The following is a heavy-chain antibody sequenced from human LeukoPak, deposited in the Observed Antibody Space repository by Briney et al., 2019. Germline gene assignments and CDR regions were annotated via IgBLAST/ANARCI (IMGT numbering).Heavy chain of an antibody. CDR1: GYTFTSYG. J-gene: IGHJ1*01. D-gene: IGHD3-22*01. CDR2: ISAYNGNT. CDR3: AIHLYYDLTTGIHH. Sequence: ASVKVSCKASGYTFTSYGISWVRQAPGQGLEWMGWISAYNGNTNYAQKFQGRVTMTTDTSTSTAYMELRSLTSDDTAVYYCAIHLYYDLTTGIHHWGQGTLVTVSS. V-gene: IGHV1-18*01.